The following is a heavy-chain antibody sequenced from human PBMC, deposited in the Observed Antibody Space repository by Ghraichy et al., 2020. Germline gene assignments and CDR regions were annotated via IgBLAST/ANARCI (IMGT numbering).Heavy chain of an antibody. CDR1: GLMFSPNT. J-gene: IGHJ6*02. Sequence: GGSLRLSCVASGLMFSPNTMNWVRQAPGKGLEWVSSISSSTRYIYYADAVKGRFTISSENAQNSLYLQLNSLRAEDTAVYYCSRGGGAGTPVLYHMDVWGLGTTVTVSS. CDR2: ISSSTRYI. D-gene: IGHD6-19*01. CDR3: SRGGGAGTPVLYHMDV. V-gene: IGHV3-21*01.